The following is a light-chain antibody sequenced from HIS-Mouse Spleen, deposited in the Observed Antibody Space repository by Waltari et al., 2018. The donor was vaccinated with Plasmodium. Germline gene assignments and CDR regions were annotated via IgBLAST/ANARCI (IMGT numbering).Light chain of an antibody. Sequence: QSALTQPPSASGSPGQSVTISCTGPSSDVRGYNHVSWYQPHPGKAPKLMIYEVSKRPSGVPDRFSGSKSGNTASLTVSGLQAEDEADYYCSSYAGSNNLVFGGGTKLTVL. V-gene: IGLV2-8*01. CDR2: EVS. CDR1: SSDVRGYNH. CDR3: SSYAGSNNLV. J-gene: IGLJ2*01.